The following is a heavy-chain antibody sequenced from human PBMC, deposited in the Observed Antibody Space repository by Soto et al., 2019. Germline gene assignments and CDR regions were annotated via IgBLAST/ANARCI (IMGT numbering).Heavy chain of an antibody. Sequence: GGSLRLSCAASGFTFDDYAMHWVRQAPGKGLEWVSGISWNSGSIGYADSVKGRFTISRDNAKNSLYLQMNSLRAEDTALYYCAKVGSSWSADGWFDPWGQGTLVTVSS. J-gene: IGHJ5*02. CDR3: AKVGSSWSADGWFDP. CDR1: GFTFDDYA. CDR2: ISWNSGSI. V-gene: IGHV3-9*01. D-gene: IGHD6-13*01.